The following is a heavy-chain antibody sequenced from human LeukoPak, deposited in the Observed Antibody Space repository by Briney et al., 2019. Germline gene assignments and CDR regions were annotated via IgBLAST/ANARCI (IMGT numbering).Heavy chain of an antibody. CDR2: INPNSGGT. J-gene: IGHJ4*02. V-gene: IGHV1-2*02. D-gene: IGHD1-1*01. CDR1: GYTFTSYA. CDR3: ARVDNWNADY. Sequence: GASVKVSCKASGYTFTSYAMNWVRQAPGQGLEWMGWINPNSGGTNYAQKFQGRVTMTRDTSISTAYMELSRLRSDDTAVYYCARVDNWNADYWGQGTLVTVSS.